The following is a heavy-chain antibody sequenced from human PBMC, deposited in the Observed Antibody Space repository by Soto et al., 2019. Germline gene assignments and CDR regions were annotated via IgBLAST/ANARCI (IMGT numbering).Heavy chain of an antibody. CDR2: ISGGGGST. J-gene: IGHJ5*02. CDR1: GFTFSNYA. D-gene: IGHD3-3*01. V-gene: IGHV3-23*01. CDR3: AKDEEAELLCGVVTIARFDP. Sequence: EVQLLESGGGLVQPGGSLRLSCAASGFTFSNYAMGWVRQAPGKGLEWVSGISGGGGSTYYADSVKGRFTISRDQSKNTLFLQMHSLGAEDTALYYCAKDEEAELLCGVVTIARFDPCGQGTLVTVSS.